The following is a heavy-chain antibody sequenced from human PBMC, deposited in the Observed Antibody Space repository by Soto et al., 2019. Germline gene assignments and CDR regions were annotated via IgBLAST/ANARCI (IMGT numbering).Heavy chain of an antibody. CDR1: GGTFSNYG. D-gene: IGHD6-13*01. CDR3: ATTPFNMASAGSYYFDS. Sequence: QVKLVQSGTEVKRPGSSVKVSCKASGGTFSNYGLSWVRQAPGHGLQWMGGIIPLFGTLHNAREFQDRVTIPADQSTGTASMDLTSLTYDDTAVYFCATTPFNMASAGSYYFDSWGQGILVTVSS. J-gene: IGHJ4*02. CDR2: IIPLFGTL. V-gene: IGHV1-69*01.